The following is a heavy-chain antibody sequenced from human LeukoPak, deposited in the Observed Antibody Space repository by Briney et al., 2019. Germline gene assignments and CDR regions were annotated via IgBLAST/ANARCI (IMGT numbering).Heavy chain of an antibody. D-gene: IGHD3-22*01. CDR2: ISWDGGST. CDR1: GFTFDDYA. CDR3: AKSSGYYYDYFDY. V-gene: IGHV3-43D*03. J-gene: IGHJ4*02. Sequence: GGSLRLSCAASGFTFDDYAMHWVRQAPGKGLEWVSLISWDGGSTYYAASVKGRFTICRDNSKNSLYLQMNSLRAEDTALYYCAKSSGYYYDYFDYWGQGTLVTVSS.